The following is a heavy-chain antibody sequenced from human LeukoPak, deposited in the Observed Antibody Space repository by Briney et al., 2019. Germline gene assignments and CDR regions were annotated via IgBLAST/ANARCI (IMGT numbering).Heavy chain of an antibody. Sequence: GGSLRLSCAASGFSFSQSWMNWVRQAPGKGLGWVASINKDGSQIFYVDSVKGRFAISRDNAKNSLYLQLDSLRAEDTALYYCVRDGPAMLDFDYWGQGALVIVSS. V-gene: IGHV3-7*01. J-gene: IGHJ4*02. CDR2: INKDGSQI. CDR3: VRDGPAMLDFDY. D-gene: IGHD3-16*01. CDR1: GFSFSQSW.